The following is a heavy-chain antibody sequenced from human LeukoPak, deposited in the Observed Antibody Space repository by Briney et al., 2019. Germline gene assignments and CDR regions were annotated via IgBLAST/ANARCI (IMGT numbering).Heavy chain of an antibody. Sequence: GGSLRLSCAASGFTFSNFGMSWVRQAPGKGLEWVSVISGSGGSTYYADSVKGRFTISRDNAKNSLYLQMNSLRAEDTALYYCARAESIGGENFDYWGQGTLVTVSS. J-gene: IGHJ4*02. CDR3: ARAESIGGENFDY. CDR2: ISGSGGST. D-gene: IGHD3-10*01. V-gene: IGHV3-23*01. CDR1: GFTFSNFG.